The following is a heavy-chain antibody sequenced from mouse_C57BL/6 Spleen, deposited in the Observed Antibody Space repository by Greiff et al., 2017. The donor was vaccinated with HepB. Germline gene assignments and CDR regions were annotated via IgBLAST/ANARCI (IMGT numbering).Heavy chain of an antibody. CDR3: ARQTTVVAHWYFDV. CDR2: ISGGGGNT. V-gene: IGHV5-9*01. Sequence: DVKLVESGGGLVKPGGSLKLSCAASGFTFSSYTMSWVRQTPEKRLEWVATISGGGGNTYYPDSVKGRFTISRDNAKNTLYLQMSSLRSEDTALYYCARQTTVVAHWYFDVWGTGTTVTVSS. CDR1: GFTFSSYT. J-gene: IGHJ1*03. D-gene: IGHD1-1*01.